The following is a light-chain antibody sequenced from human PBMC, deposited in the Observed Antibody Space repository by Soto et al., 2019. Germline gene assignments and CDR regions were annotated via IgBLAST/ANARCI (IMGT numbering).Light chain of an antibody. V-gene: IGKV3-20*01. CDR3: QQYGSSPYT. CDR2: GAS. CDR1: QSVSSSF. Sequence: EIVLTQSPGTLSLSPGERATLSCRASQSVSSSFLAGYQQKPGQAPRLLLYGASSRATGIPDRVSGTGSGTDFTLTISRLALEDFAVYYWQQYGSSPYTFGLGTKLEIK. J-gene: IGKJ2*01.